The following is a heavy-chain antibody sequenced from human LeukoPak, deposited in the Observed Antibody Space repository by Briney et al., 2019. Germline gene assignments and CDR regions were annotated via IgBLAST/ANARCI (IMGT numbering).Heavy chain of an antibody. D-gene: IGHD1-26*01. CDR2: INPSGGST. CDR3: ATSGSYHKYYFDY. CDR1: GYSFSAYY. V-gene: IGHV1-46*01. Sequence: ASVKISCKASGYSFSAYYMHWVRQAPGQGLDWMRVINPSGGSTSYALKFQDRVTVSRDTSTSTVYMELSSLRSDDTAVYFCATSGSYHKYYFDYWGQGTLVTVSS. J-gene: IGHJ4*02.